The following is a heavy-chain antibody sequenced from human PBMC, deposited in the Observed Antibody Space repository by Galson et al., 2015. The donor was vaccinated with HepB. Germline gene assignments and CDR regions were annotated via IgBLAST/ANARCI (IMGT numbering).Heavy chain of an antibody. CDR1: GFAFSDHY. V-gene: IGHV3-11*01. J-gene: IGHJ4*02. D-gene: IGHD4-23*01. Sequence: LRLSCAASGFAFSDHYMSWIRQAPGKGLEGVSYISRSGNTIYYADSVKGRFTISRDSAKNSLYLQMNSLRAEDTAVYYCAREVRDYGGNSPFDYWGQGTLVTVSS. CDR3: AREVRDYGGNSPFDY. CDR2: ISRSGNTI.